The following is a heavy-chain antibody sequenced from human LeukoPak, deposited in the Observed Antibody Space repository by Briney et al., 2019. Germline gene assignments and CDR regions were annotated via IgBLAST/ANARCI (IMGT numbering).Heavy chain of an antibody. CDR2: ISSSSSTI. J-gene: IGHJ4*02. CDR3: ARETDSTLLDY. CDR1: GFTFSSYE. Sequence: GGSLRLSCAASGFTFSSYEMNWVRQAPGKGLEWVSYISSSSSTIYYADSVKGRFTISRDNAKNLLYLQMNSLRAEDTAVYYCARETDSTLLDYWGQGTLVTVSS. V-gene: IGHV3-48*03. D-gene: IGHD2-2*01.